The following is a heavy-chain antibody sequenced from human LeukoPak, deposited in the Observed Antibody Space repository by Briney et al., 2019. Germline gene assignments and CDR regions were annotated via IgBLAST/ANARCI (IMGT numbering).Heavy chain of an antibody. V-gene: IGHV1-69*05. Sequence: ASVKVSCKASGGTFSSYAISWVRQAPGQGLEWMGGIIPISGTANYAQKFQGRVTITTDESTSTAYMELSSLRSEDTAVYYCALRSNSSGWYLFHRSSYYYMDVWGKGTTVTVSS. CDR1: GGTFSSYA. D-gene: IGHD6-19*01. J-gene: IGHJ6*03. CDR2: IIPISGTA. CDR3: ALRSNSSGWYLFHRSSYYYMDV.